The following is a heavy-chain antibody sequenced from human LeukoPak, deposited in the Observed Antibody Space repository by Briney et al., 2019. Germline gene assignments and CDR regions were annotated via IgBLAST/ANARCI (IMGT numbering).Heavy chain of an antibody. V-gene: IGHV4-59*08. D-gene: IGHD3-10*01. CDR2: IYYSGSN. J-gene: IGHJ4*02. CDR1: GGSISSYY. Sequence: SETLSLTCTVSGGSISSYYWSWIRQPPGKGLEWIGYIYYSGSNNYNPSLKSRVTISVDTSKNQFSLKMSSVTAADTAVYYCARHLVRGVIIPYFDYWGQGTLVTVSS. CDR3: ARHLVRGVIIPYFDY.